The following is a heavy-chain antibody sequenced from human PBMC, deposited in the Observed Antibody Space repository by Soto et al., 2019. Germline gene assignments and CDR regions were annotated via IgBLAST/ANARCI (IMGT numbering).Heavy chain of an antibody. J-gene: IGHJ3*02. D-gene: IGHD3-3*01. Sequence: EVQLLESGGGLVQPGGSLRLSCAASGFTFSSYAMSWVRQAPGKGLEWVSAISGSGGSTYYADSVKGRFTISRDNSKNTLYLQMNSLRAEDTAVYYCAKNYKYLYYDFWSGYYDAFDIWGQGTMVTVSS. V-gene: IGHV3-23*01. CDR3: AKNYKYLYYDFWSGYYDAFDI. CDR1: GFTFSSYA. CDR2: ISGSGGST.